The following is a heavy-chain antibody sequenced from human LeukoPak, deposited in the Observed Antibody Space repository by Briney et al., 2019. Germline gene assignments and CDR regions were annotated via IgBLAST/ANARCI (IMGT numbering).Heavy chain of an antibody. CDR2: IRGSGGGT. Sequence: GGSLRLSCAASGITFSTYAMTWVRQAPGKGLEWVSSIRGSGGGTDYADSAKGRFTISRDNSRDTLFLQMNSLRAEDTALYYCTRDPNGDYVGAFDMWGPGTMVTVSS. D-gene: IGHD4-17*01. J-gene: IGHJ3*02. V-gene: IGHV3-23*01. CDR3: TRDPNGDYVGAFDM. CDR1: GITFSTYA.